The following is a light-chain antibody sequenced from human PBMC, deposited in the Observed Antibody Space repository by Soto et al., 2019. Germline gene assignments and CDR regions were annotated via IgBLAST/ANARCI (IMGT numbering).Light chain of an antibody. J-gene: IGLJ2*01. CDR2: DVS. CDR3: SSYAYTSTLVI. Sequence: QSALTQPASVSGSPGQTITISCTGTSSDVGGYNYVSWYQQHPGKAPKLMIYDVSNRPSGVSIRFSGSKSGNTASLTISGLQAEDEADSYCSSYAYTSTLVIFGGGTKLTVL. CDR1: SSDVGGYNY. V-gene: IGLV2-14*03.